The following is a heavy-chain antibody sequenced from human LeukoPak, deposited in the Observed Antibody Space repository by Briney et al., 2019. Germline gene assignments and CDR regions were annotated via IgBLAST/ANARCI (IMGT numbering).Heavy chain of an antibody. D-gene: IGHD3-10*01. Sequence: SETLSLTCTVSGGSISSSSYYWGWIRQPPGKGLEWIGRIYYSGSTYYNPSLKSRVTISVDTSKNQFSLKLSSVTAADTAVYYCARTRYYYNSRSYGAPYYFDYWGQGTLVTVSS. V-gene: IGHV4-39*01. J-gene: IGHJ4*02. CDR1: GGSISSSSYY. CDR2: IYYSGST. CDR3: ARTRYYYNSRSYGAPYYFDY.